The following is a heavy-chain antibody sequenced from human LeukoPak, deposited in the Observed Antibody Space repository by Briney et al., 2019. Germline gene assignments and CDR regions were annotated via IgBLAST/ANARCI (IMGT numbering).Heavy chain of an antibody. Sequence: ASVKVSCKASGYTFTNYVINWVRQAPGQGLEWVGWISAYNGNTNYTQKFQGRLTITMDTSMSTAYMELRSLRSDDTAVYFCAREHIFERSRVDYWGQGTLVTVSS. CDR1: GYTFTNYV. D-gene: IGHD2-21*01. V-gene: IGHV1-18*04. CDR2: ISAYNGNT. CDR3: AREHIFERSRVDY. J-gene: IGHJ4*02.